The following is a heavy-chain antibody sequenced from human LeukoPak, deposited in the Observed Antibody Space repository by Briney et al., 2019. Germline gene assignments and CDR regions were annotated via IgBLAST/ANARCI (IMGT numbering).Heavy chain of an antibody. CDR1: GVSISSSSSY. CDR2: ICVSGST. J-gene: IGHJ4*02. CDR3: AGAPAGSLEWLSPFDY. D-gene: IGHD3-3*01. V-gene: IGHV4-61*02. Sequence: TSETLSLTCTVSGVSISSSSSYWSWIRQPAGKGLEWIGRICVSGSTIYNPSLKSRVTISVDTSKNQLSLKLSSVTAADTAVYYCAGAPAGSLEWLSPFDYWGQGTLVTVSS.